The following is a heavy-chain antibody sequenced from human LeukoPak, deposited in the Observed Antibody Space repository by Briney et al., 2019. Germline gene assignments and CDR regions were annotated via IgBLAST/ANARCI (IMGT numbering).Heavy chain of an antibody. Sequence: PSETLSLTCTVSGGSISSYNWGWIRQSPGKGLEWIGNISYSGSTKYNPSLKSRVTISVDTSKNQFSLKLSSVTAADTAVYYCVRDCSGGSCYYNWGQGTLVTVSS. CDR1: GGSISSYN. J-gene: IGHJ4*02. D-gene: IGHD2-15*01. V-gene: IGHV4-59*01. CDR3: VRDCSGGSCYYN. CDR2: ISYSGST.